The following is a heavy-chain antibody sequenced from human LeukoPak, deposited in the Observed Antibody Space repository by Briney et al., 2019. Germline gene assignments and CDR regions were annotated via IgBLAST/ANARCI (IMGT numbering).Heavy chain of an antibody. D-gene: IGHD3-22*01. Sequence: ASVKVSCKTSGYTFISYGINWVRQAPGQGLEWMGWISAYNGNTNYAQKLQGRVTMTTDTSTSTAYMELRSLRSDDTAVYYCAREAGGTMIVVVDAEYFQHWGQGTLVTVSS. CDR3: AREAGGTMIVVVDAEYFQH. CDR1: GYTFISYG. J-gene: IGHJ1*01. CDR2: ISAYNGNT. V-gene: IGHV1-18*01.